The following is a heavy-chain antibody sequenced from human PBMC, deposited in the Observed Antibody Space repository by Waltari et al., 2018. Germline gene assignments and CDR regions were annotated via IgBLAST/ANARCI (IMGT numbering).Heavy chain of an antibody. V-gene: IGHV1-69*04. CDR3: ARGDNDGTTAFDI. D-gene: IGHD1-7*01. CDR1: GGTFSSYA. J-gene: IGHJ3*02. Sequence: QVQLVQSGAEVKKPGSSVKVSCKASGGTFSSYAISWVRQAPGQGLEWMGGIIPILGIANYAQKFQGRATITADESTSTAYMELSSLRSEDTAVYYCARGDNDGTTAFDIWGQGTMVTVSS. CDR2: IIPILGIA.